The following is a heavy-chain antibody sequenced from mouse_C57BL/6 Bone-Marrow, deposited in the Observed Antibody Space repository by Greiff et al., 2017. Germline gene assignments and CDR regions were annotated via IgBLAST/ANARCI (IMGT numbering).Heavy chain of an antibody. D-gene: IGHD1-1*01. Sequence: EVQVVESGAGLVKPGGSLKLSCAASGFTFSSYAMSWVRQTPEKRLEWVAYISSGGDYIYDADTVKGRFTISRDNARQTLYLHMSSLKSEDTAMDYCTKLLRFYWYFDVWGTGTTVTVSS. CDR1: GFTFSSYA. V-gene: IGHV5-9-1*02. J-gene: IGHJ1*03. CDR3: TKLLRFYWYFDV. CDR2: ISSGGDYI.